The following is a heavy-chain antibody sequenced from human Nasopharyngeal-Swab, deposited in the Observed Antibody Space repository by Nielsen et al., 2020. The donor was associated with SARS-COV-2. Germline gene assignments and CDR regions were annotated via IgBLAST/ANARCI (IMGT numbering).Heavy chain of an antibody. CDR3: TRGSTVTTFYYYYYGMDV. CDR1: GGSFSGYY. J-gene: IGHJ6*02. Sequence: SETLSLTCAVYGGSFSGYYWSWIRQPPGKGLEWIGEINHSGSTNYNPSLKSRVTISVDTSKNQFSLKLSSVTAADTAVYYCTRGSTVTTFYYYYYGMDVWGQGTTVTVSS. D-gene: IGHD4-17*01. CDR2: INHSGST. V-gene: IGHV4-34*01.